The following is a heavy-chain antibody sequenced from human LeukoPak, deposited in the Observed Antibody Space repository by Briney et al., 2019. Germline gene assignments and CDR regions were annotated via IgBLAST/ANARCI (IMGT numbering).Heavy chain of an antibody. J-gene: IGHJ5*02. CDR2: ISAYNGNT. CDR3: ASSDSVFQALDP. CDR1: GYTFTSYG. V-gene: IGHV1-18*01. D-gene: IGHD2-21*01. Sequence: ASVKVSCKASGYTFTSYGISLVRQAPGQGLEWMGWISAYNGNTNYAQKLQGRVTMTTDTSTSTAYMELRSLRSDDTAVYYCASSDSVFQALDPWGQGTLVTVSS.